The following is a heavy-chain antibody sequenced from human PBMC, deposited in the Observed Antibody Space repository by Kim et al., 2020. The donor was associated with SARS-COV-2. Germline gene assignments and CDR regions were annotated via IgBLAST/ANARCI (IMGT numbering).Heavy chain of an antibody. J-gene: IGHJ5*02. V-gene: IGHV3-30*04. CDR2: ISYDGSNK. CDR3: ARGVVAANTRTVWFDP. CDR1: GFTFSSYA. Sequence: GGSLRLSCAASGFTFSSYAMHWVRQAPGKGLEWVAVISYDGSNKYYADSVKGRFTISRDNSKNTLYLQMNSLRAEDTAVYYCARGVVAANTRTVWFDPWGQGTLVTVSS. D-gene: IGHD2-15*01.